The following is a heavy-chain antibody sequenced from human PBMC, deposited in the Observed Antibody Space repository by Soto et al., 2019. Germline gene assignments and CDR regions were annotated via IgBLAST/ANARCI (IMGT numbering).Heavy chain of an antibody. CDR1: GFTFSSYG. J-gene: IGHJ6*02. V-gene: IGHV3-30*18. CDR3: AKVYCSGGSCYSAPLPYYFYGMDV. Sequence: GGSLILSCAASGFTFSSYGMHWVRQAPGKGLEWVAVISYDGSNKYYADSVKGRFTISRDNSKNTLYLQMNSLRAEDTAVYYCAKVYCSGGSCYSAPLPYYFYGMDVWGQGTTVTVSS. D-gene: IGHD2-15*01. CDR2: ISYDGSNK.